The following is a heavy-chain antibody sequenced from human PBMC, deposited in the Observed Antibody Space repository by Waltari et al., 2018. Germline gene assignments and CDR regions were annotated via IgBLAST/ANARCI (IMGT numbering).Heavy chain of an antibody. J-gene: IGHJ4*02. CDR2: IRTSSSTI. V-gene: IGHV3-48*04. Sequence: EVQLVESGGGLVQPGGSLRLSCSAYGFTFSSYSMTLVRTAPGKGLEWLSWIRTSSSTIYYADSVKGRFTISRDNAKNSLYLQMNSLRVEETAVYYCARDNWVDYWGQGTLVTVSS. D-gene: IGHD7-27*01. CDR1: GFTFSSYS. CDR3: ARDNWVDY.